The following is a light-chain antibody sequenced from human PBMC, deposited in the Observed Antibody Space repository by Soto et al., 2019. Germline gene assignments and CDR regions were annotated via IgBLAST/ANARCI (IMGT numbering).Light chain of an antibody. CDR2: VAS. CDR1: QSVSSY. V-gene: IGKV3-11*01. J-gene: IGKJ1*01. Sequence: EIVLTQSPATLSFSPGERATLSCRASQSVSSYLAWYQQKPGQAPRLLLYVASNRATGIPARFSGSGSGTDFTLTISSLEPEDFAVYYCQQRSNWPWTFGQGTKVDIK. CDR3: QQRSNWPWT.